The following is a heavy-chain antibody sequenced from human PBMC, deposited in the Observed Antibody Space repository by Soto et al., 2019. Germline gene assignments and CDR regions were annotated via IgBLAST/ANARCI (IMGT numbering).Heavy chain of an antibody. V-gene: IGHV4-30-4*01. CDR1: GGSISSGDYY. CDR2: IYYSGST. CDR3: ARDEYSSSSHYYYGMDV. Sequence: QVQLQESGPGLVKPSQTLSLTCTVSGGSISSGDYYWSWIRQPPGKGLEWIGYIYYSGSTYYNPSLKSRVTISVDTSKNQFSLKLSSVTAAYTAVYYCARDEYSSSSHYYYGMDVWGQGTTVTVSS. J-gene: IGHJ6*02. D-gene: IGHD6-6*01.